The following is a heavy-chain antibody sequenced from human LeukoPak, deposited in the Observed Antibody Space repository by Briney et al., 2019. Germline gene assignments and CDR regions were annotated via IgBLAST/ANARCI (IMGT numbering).Heavy chain of an antibody. Sequence: GGSLRLSCAASGFTFSDHYMDWFRQAPGKGLEWVGRSRNKAKSYATEYAASVKGRFTISRDDSKNSVYLQMNSLRAEDTGVYYCARGGGRDGYPFDYWGQGTLVTVSS. D-gene: IGHD5-24*01. V-gene: IGHV3-72*01. CDR1: GFTFSDHY. CDR3: ARGGGRDGYPFDY. CDR2: SRNKAKSYAT. J-gene: IGHJ4*02.